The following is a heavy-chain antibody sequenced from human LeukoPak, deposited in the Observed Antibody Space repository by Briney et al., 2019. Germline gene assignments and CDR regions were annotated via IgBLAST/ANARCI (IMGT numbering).Heavy chain of an antibody. V-gene: IGHV3-23*01. CDR3: AKDIRYSSSWYSP. CDR2: ISGSGDST. Sequence: GGSLRLSCAASGFTFSSYAMSWVRQAPGKGLEWVSAISGSGDSTYYADSVKGRFTISRDNSKNTLYLQMNSLRAEDTAIYYCAKDIRYSSSWYSPWGQGTLVTVSS. J-gene: IGHJ5*02. CDR1: GFTFSSYA. D-gene: IGHD6-13*01.